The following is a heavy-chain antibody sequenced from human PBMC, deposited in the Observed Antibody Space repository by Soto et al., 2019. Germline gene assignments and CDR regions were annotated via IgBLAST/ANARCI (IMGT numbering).Heavy chain of an antibody. D-gene: IGHD3-16*01. Sequence: PGGSLRLSCAASGFTFTNYWMSWVRQAPGKGLEWVSNIKEDGSAKNYVDSVKGRLTISRDNAKNSLFLQMNSLRAEDTAVYYCAKGGSDPVYYYDVDDWGKGTTVNV. V-gene: IGHV3-7*05. CDR1: GFTFTNYW. CDR2: IKEDGSAK. J-gene: IGHJ6*03. CDR3: AKGGSDPVYYYDVDD.